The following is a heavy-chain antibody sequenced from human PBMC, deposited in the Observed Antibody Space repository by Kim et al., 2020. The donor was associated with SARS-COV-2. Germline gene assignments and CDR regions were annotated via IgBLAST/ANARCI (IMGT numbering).Heavy chain of an antibody. Sequence: SETLSLTCIVSDDSISSSRYYWGWIRQPPGKGLEWIGSIYYSGKTYYNPSLESRVTVSVDTSKNQFSLNLRFVTAADTAVYYCARHLVKVAYYGSVSLYYFDYWGQGALVTVSS. D-gene: IGHD3-10*01. V-gene: IGHV4-39*01. CDR3: ARHLVKVAYYGSVSLYYFDY. CDR2: IYYSGKT. CDR1: DDSISSSRYY. J-gene: IGHJ4*02.